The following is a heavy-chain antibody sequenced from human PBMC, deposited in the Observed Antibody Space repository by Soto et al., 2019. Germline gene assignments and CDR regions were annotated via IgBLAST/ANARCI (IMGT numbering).Heavy chain of an antibody. V-gene: IGHV3-23*01. CDR1: GFTFSSYA. J-gene: IGHJ5*02. CDR3: AKDHYDSSPGWFDP. Sequence: EVQLLESGGGLVQPGGSLRLSCAASGFTFSSYAMSWVRQAPGKELELVSAISGSGGSTYYADSVKGRFTISRDNSKNTRYLQMNSLRAEDTAVYYCAKDHYDSSPGWFDPWGQGTLVTVSS. CDR2: ISGSGGST. D-gene: IGHD3-22*01.